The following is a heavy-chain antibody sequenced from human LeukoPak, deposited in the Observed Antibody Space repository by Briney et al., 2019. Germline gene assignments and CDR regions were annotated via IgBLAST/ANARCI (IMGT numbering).Heavy chain of an antibody. CDR3: ARSLTAYFRGFDY. Sequence: PGGSLRLSCAASGFTFSSYAMSWVRQAPGKGLEWVSTTGGSGGVTHYADSVKGRFTMSRDNSKNTLYLQMNSLRVEDTAIYYCARSLTAYFRGFDYWGQGALVTVSS. D-gene: IGHD3-9*01. V-gene: IGHV3-23*01. J-gene: IGHJ4*02. CDR1: GFTFSSYA. CDR2: TGGSGGVT.